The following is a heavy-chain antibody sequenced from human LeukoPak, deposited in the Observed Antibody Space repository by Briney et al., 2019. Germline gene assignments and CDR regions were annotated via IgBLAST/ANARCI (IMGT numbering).Heavy chain of an antibody. J-gene: IGHJ5*02. CDR3: ARVTCSSTSCLGP. Sequence: SXXXXXXXXGLEWIGEINHSGSTNYNPSLKSPVTISVDTSKNQFSLKLSSVTAADTAVYYCARVTCSSTSCLGPWGQGTLVTVSS. CDR2: INHSGST. V-gene: IGHV4-34*01. D-gene: IGHD2-2*01.